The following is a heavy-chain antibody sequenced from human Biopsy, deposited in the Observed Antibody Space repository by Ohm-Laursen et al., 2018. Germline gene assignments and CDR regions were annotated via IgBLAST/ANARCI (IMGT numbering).Heavy chain of an antibody. CDR2: INHRGYT. CDR1: GGSISGYY. V-gene: IGHV4-34*01. D-gene: IGHD6-19*01. Sequence: GTLSLTYAVSGGSISGYYWSWIRQPPGKGLEWIGEINHRGYTDYNASLKGRVSISVDTYKNQLSLNLTSVTAADTAVFYCARSGQWARYYFDYWGHGTLVTVSP. CDR3: ARSGQWARYYFDY. J-gene: IGHJ4*01.